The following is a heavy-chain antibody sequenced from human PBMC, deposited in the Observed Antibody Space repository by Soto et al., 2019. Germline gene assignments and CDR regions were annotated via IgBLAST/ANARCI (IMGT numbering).Heavy chain of an antibody. J-gene: IGHJ4*02. V-gene: IGHV1-69*04. Sequence: SAKVYCKASGGTISSNTISSVRQAPGQKLERMGRIIPILGIANYAQKFQGRVKITADKSTGTAYMELNSLRSEDTAVYYCVRDSPIGSTFSGYDGIDYWGQGTLVTVSS. CDR2: IIPILGIA. D-gene: IGHD5-12*01. CDR1: GGTISSNT. CDR3: VRDSPIGSTFSGYDGIDY.